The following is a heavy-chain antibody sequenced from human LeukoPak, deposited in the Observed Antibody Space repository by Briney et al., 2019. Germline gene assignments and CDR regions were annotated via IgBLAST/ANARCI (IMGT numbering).Heavy chain of an antibody. CDR3: AREVSEGFDF. CDR2: ISYDGSDK. J-gene: IGHJ4*02. Sequence: PGGSLRLSCAASGFTFSNYGMHWVRQAPGKGLEWVTLISYDGSDKYYTDSVKGRFTVSRDSSKNTLYLQMNSLRAEDTALYYCAREVSEGFDFWGQETLVTVSS. D-gene: IGHD3-22*01. V-gene: IGHV3-30*03. CDR1: GFTFSNYG.